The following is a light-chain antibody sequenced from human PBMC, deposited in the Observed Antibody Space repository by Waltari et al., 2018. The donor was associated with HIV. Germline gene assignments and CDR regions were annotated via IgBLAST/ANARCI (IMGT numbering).Light chain of an antibody. Sequence: QSALTQPPSASGSPGQSVTISCTGTSSDVGGSNYVSWYQQHPGKAPKLMIYEVSKRPQGVPDRFSGSKSGNTASLTVSGLQAEDEADYYCSSYAGSNNLFGGGTKLTVL. CDR1: SSDVGGSNY. V-gene: IGLV2-8*01. CDR2: EVS. J-gene: IGLJ2*01. CDR3: SSYAGSNNL.